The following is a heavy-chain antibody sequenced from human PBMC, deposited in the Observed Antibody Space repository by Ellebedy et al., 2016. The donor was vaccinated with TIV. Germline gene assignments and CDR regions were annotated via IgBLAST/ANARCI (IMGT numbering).Heavy chain of an antibody. D-gene: IGHD3-22*01. V-gene: IGHV1-69*06. J-gene: IGHJ4*02. CDR2: IIPIFGTA. CDR3: ARAPYDSSGYLDY. Sequence: SVKVSXKASGGTFSSYAISWVRQAPGQGLEWMGGIIPIFGTANYAQKFQGRVTITADKSTSTAYMELSSLRSEDTAVYYCARAPYDSSGYLDYWGQGTLVTVSS. CDR1: GGTFSSYA.